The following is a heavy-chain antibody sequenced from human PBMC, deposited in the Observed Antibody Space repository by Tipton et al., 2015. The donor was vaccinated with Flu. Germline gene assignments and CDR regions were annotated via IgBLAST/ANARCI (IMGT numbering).Heavy chain of an antibody. Sequence: TLSLTCSVSGGYISSSSYYWGWIRQPPGKGLEWIGTIYYSGSTYYNPSLESRVTISVDTSKNELSLMLRSVTAADTAVYYCARLSYYDVDLKNFYFDYWGQGALVTVSS. D-gene: IGHD3-10*02. J-gene: IGHJ4*02. V-gene: IGHV4-39*01. CDR2: IYYSGST. CDR3: ARLSYYDVDLKNFYFDY. CDR1: GGYISSSSYY.